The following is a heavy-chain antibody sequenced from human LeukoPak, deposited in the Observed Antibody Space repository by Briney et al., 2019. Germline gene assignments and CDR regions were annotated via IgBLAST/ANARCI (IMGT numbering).Heavy chain of an antibody. D-gene: IGHD2-15*01. J-gene: IGHJ6*02. V-gene: IGHV3-7*03. CDR3: ARTPDIVVVVAATRREDYYYGMDV. CDR1: GFTFSSYC. Sequence: PGGSLRLSCAASGFTFSSYCMSWVRQAPGKGLEWVANIKQDGSEKYYVDSVKGRFTISRDNAKNSLYLQMNSLRAEDTAVYYCARTPDIVVVVAATRREDYYYGMDVWGQGTTVTVSS. CDR2: IKQDGSEK.